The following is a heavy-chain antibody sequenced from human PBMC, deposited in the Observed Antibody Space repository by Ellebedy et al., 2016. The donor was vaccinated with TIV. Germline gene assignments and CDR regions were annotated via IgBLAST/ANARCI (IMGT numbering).Heavy chain of an antibody. CDR3: ARGGSGRLPRPLDP. CDR2: ISSSSSYT. V-gene: IGHV3-11*05. J-gene: IGHJ5*02. CDR1: GFTFSDYY. D-gene: IGHD6-19*01. Sequence: GESLKISXAASGFTFSDYYMSWIRQAPGKGLEWVSYISSSSSYTNYADSVKGRFTISRDNAKNSLYLQMNSLRAEDTAVYYCARGGSGRLPRPLDPWGQGTLVTVSS.